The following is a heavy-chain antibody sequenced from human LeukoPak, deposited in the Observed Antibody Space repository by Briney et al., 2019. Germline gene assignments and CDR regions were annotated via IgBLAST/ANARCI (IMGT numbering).Heavy chain of an antibody. CDR1: GFTFSSYA. D-gene: IGHD4-17*01. CDR3: AKPRGTPVPTFDY. CDR2: ISGSGGST. J-gene: IGHJ4*02. V-gene: IGHV3-23*01. Sequence: PGGSLRLSCAASGFTFSSYAMSWVRQAPGKGVEWVSAISGSGGSTYYADSVKGRFTISRDNSKNTLYLEMNSLRAEDTAVDNCAKPRGTPVPTFDYWGQGTLVTVS.